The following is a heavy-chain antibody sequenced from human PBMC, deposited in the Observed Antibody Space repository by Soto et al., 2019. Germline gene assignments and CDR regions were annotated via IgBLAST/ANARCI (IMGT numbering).Heavy chain of an antibody. CDR3: ARDFAGGVNDAFDF. V-gene: IGHV1-3*01. CDR1: GYTFTSYA. CDR2: INAGNGHT. D-gene: IGHD2-8*02. Sequence: QVQLVQSGAELKKPGASVKVSCKASGYTFTSYALHWVRQAPGQRLEWMGWINAGNGHTKYSREFRDRLTITMETSASTAYMELRSLKSADTAVFYFARDFAGGVNDAFDFWGQGTMVTVSS. J-gene: IGHJ3*01.